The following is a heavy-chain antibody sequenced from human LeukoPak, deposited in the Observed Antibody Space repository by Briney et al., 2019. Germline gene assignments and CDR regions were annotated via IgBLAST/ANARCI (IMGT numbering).Heavy chain of an antibody. CDR3: ASYYGSGSNH. CDR1: GSMYNYY. Sequence: SETLSLTCTVSGSMYNYYWSWIRQPPGKGLEWIGYIHYNGSTYYNPSLKSRVTISVDTSKNQFSLKLSSVTAADTAVYYCASYYGSGSNHWGQGTLVTVSS. CDR2: IHYNGST. J-gene: IGHJ4*02. V-gene: IGHV4-59*12. D-gene: IGHD3-10*01.